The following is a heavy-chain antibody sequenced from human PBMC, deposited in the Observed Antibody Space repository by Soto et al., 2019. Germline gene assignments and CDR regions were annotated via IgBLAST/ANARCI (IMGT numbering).Heavy chain of an antibody. J-gene: IGHJ4*02. D-gene: IGHD2-21*02. CDR3: ARGGHVVVVTAALDY. CDR2: VNPSGGHT. Sequence: QVQLVQSGAEVKKPGASVKVSCKASGDTFTDYYIHWVRQAPGQGLEWVGTVNPSGGHTTYAQDFLGRMTMTRDTSTSTLYMELTSLTSEDTAVYYCARGGHVVVVTAALDYWGQGTLVTVSS. V-gene: IGHV1-46*01. CDR1: GDTFTDYY.